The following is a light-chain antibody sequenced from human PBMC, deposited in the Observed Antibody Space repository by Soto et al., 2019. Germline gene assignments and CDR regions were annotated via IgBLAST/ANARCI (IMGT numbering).Light chain of an antibody. J-gene: IGKJ4*01. V-gene: IGKV1D-13*01. CDR2: DAS. CDR3: QQFKNYPLT. Sequence: AIQLTQSPTSLSASVGDRISIACRASQGIGTALAWYHQKSGQPPKLLIYDASNLESGVPSRFSGSGSGTDFTLTSSSLQPEDFATYYCQQFKNYPLTVGGGTRVDI. CDR1: QGIGTA.